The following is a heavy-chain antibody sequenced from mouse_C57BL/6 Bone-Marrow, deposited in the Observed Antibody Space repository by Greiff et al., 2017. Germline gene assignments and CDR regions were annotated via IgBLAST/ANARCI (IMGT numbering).Heavy chain of an antibody. D-gene: IGHD1-1*01. CDR3: ARWHYYGSSHY. Sequence: QVQLKQPGAELVKPGASVKLSCKASGYTFTSYWMHWVKQRPGQGLEWIGMIHPNSGSTNYNEKFKSKATLTVDKSSSTAYMQLSSLTSEDSAVYYCARWHYYGSSHYWGQGTTLTVSS. V-gene: IGHV1-64*01. CDR2: IHPNSGST. J-gene: IGHJ2*01. CDR1: GYTFTSYW.